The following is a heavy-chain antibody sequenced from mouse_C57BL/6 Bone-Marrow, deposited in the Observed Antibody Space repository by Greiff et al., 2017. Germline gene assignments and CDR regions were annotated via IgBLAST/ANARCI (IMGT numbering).Heavy chain of an antibody. V-gene: IGHV14-4*01. CDR2: IDPEIGDT. CDR1: GFNIKDDY. CDR3: SSFDGNYFDF. J-gene: IGHJ2*01. Sequence: VQLQQSGAELVRPGASVKLSCPASGFNIKDDYIHWVKQRPEQGLEWIGWIDPEIGDTEYASKFQGQATITSDTSSNTAYLQLSSLTSDDTAVYYCSSFDGNYFDFWGQGTPLTVAS. D-gene: IGHD2-3*01.